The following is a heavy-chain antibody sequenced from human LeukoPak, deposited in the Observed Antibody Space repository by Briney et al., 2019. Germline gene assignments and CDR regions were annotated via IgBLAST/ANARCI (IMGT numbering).Heavy chain of an antibody. V-gene: IGHV1-2*02. Sequence: GASVKVSCKASGYTFTGYYMHWVRQAPGQGLEWMGWINPNSGGTNYAQKFQGRVTMTRDTSISTAYMELSRLRSDDTAVYYCARQHPPRYCSSTSCRKGVGWFDPWGQGTLVTVSS. CDR1: GYTFTGYY. D-gene: IGHD2-2*01. J-gene: IGHJ5*02. CDR2: INPNSGGT. CDR3: ARQHPPRYCSSTSCRKGVGWFDP.